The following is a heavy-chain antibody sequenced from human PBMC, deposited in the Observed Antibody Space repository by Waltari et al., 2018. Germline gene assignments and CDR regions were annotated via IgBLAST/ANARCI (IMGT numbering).Heavy chain of an antibody. D-gene: IGHD3-22*01. Sequence: QLQLQESGSGLVKPSQTLSLTCAVSGGSISSGGYSWSWIRQPPGKGLEWIGYIYQSGSTYYNPCLQSRVTIAVDRSKNQFSLKLSSVTAADTAVYYCARGPTYYYDSSAKINRWYFDYWGQGTLVTVSS. V-gene: IGHV4-30-2*01. CDR2: IYQSGST. J-gene: IGHJ4*02. CDR1: GGSISSGGYS. CDR3: ARGPTYYYDSSAKINRWYFDY.